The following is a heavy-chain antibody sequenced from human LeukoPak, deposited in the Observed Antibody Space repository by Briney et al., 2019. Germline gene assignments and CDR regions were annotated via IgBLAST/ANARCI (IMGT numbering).Heavy chain of an antibody. CDR1: GFTFSRYS. CDR3: AREVYYYDSSGYPKHTPAFDI. D-gene: IGHD3-22*01. Sequence: GGSLRLSCAASGFTFSRYSMNWVRQAPGKGLECVSSISSSSSYIYYADSVKGRFTISRDNAKNSLYLQMNSLRAEDTAVYYCAREVYYYDSSGYPKHTPAFDIWGQGAMVTVSS. CDR2: ISSSSSYI. J-gene: IGHJ3*02. V-gene: IGHV3-21*01.